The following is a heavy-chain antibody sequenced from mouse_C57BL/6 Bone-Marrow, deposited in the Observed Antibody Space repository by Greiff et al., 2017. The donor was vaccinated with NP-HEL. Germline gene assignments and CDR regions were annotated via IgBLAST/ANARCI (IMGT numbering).Heavy chain of an antibody. D-gene: IGHD1-1*01. V-gene: IGHV1-50*01. CDR2: IAPSDSYT. J-gene: IGHJ3*01. CDR1: GYTFTTYW. CDR3: ARKAYYGRSYEFAY. Sequence: QVQLQQPGAELVKPGASVKLSCKASGYTFTTYWMPWVKQRPGQGLEWIGEIAPSDSYTNYNQKFKGQATLTVDTSSSIANMQLSSLTSEDSAVYDCARKAYYGRSYEFAYWGQGTLVTVSA.